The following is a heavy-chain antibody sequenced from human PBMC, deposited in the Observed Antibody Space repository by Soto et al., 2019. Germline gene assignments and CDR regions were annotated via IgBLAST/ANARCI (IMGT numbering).Heavy chain of an antibody. CDR2: IIPILGTT. J-gene: IGHJ2*01. D-gene: IGHD2-15*01. V-gene: IGHV1-69*12. CDR1: GGTFSSYA. CDR3: ARVVTVVKSFHYWYFDL. Sequence: QVQLVQSGAEVKKPGSSVKVSCKASGGTFSSYAISWVRQAPGHGLEWVGGIIPILGTTNYAQKFQGSVTITADESTSTAYMELSSLRSEDTAMYYCARVVTVVKSFHYWYFDLWGRGTLVTVSS.